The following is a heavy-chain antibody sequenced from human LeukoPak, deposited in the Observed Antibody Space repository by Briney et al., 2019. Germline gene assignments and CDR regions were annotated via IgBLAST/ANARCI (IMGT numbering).Heavy chain of an antibody. CDR1: GGSISSYY. Sequence: SETLSLTCIVSGGSISSYYWSWIRQPPGKGLEGIGYIYYSGSTNYNPSLQSRGTISVDTSKNQFSLKLSSVTAADTAVYYCARRRGGMIAPSGAFDIWGQGTMVTVSS. D-gene: IGHD3-22*01. CDR2: IYYSGST. J-gene: IGHJ3*02. V-gene: IGHV4-59*08. CDR3: ARRRGGMIAPSGAFDI.